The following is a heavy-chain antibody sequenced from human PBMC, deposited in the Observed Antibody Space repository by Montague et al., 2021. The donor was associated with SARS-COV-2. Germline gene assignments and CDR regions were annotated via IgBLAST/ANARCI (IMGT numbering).Heavy chain of an antibody. D-gene: IGHD3-3*01. V-gene: IGHV3-7*03. J-gene: IGHJ4*02. CDR2: INRDGSER. Sequence: SLRLSCAASKFTFSDYWMSWVRQAPGKGLEWLANINRDGSERYYVDSVKGRFTISRDNAKNSLYLQMNSLSAEDTAVYYCARDEGYTYYDFWSGYFVYWGQGTLIIVSS. CDR3: ARDEGYTYYDFWSGYFVY. CDR1: KFTFSDYW.